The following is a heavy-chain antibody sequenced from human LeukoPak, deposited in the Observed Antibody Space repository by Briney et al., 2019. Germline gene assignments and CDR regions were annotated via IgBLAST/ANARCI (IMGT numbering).Heavy chain of an antibody. V-gene: IGHV1-2*02. CDR3: AREIDGSGSYGRDY. CDR1: GYTFTSYY. Sequence: GASVKVSCKASGYTFTSYYMHWVRQAPGQGLEWMGWINPNSGGTNYAQKFQGRVTMTRDTSISTAYMELSRLRSDDTAVYYCAREIDGSGSYGRDYWGQGTLVTVSS. J-gene: IGHJ4*02. D-gene: IGHD3-10*01. CDR2: INPNSGGT.